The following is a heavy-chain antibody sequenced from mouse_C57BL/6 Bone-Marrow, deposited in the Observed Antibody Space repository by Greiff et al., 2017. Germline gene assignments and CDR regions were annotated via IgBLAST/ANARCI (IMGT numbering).Heavy chain of an antibody. CDR1: GYTFTSYG. V-gene: IGHV1-81*01. CDR2: IYPRSGNT. D-gene: IGHD1-1*01. J-gene: IGHJ3*01. CDR3: ADDGDSGYGFAY. Sequence: QVQLKESGAELARPGASVKLSCKASGYTFTSYGISWVKQRTGQGLEWIGEIYPRSGNTYYNEKFKGKATLTADKSSSTAYMELRSLTSEDSAVYFCADDGDSGYGFAYWGQGTLVTVSA.